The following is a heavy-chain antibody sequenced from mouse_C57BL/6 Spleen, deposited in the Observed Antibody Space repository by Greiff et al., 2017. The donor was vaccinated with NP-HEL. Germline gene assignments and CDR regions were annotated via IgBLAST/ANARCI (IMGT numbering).Heavy chain of an antibody. D-gene: IGHD1-1*01. Sequence: EVHLVESGEGLVKPGGSLKLSCAASGFTFSSYAMSWVRQTPEKRLEWVAYISSGGDYIYYADTVKGRFTISRDNARNTLYLQMSSLKSEDTAMYYCTRDGDYGSPWGYWGQGTTLTVSS. CDR2: ISSGGDYI. V-gene: IGHV5-9-1*02. CDR3: TRDGDYGSPWGY. CDR1: GFTFSSYA. J-gene: IGHJ2*01.